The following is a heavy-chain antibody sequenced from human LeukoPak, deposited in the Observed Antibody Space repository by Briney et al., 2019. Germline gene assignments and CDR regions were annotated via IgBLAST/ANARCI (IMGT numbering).Heavy chain of an antibody. D-gene: IGHD2-8*01. J-gene: IGHJ3*01. CDR1: LFHFSAYW. V-gene: IGHV3-7*01. CDR2: KKQDGSEK. Sequence: PGGSLSLSCVLCLFHFSAYWMRWVRQAPGKGLEWVVNKKQDGSEKYHVDSVRRRFTISRDNANKSLYLQMSSLTADDTALYYCAREGEIAVLVYAIDAFDLWGQGTKVTVSS. CDR3: AREGEIAVLVYAIDAFDL.